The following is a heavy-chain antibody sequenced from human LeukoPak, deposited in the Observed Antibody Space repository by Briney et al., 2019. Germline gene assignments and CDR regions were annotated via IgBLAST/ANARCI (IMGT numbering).Heavy chain of an antibody. J-gene: IGHJ4*02. D-gene: IGHD6-19*01. CDR1: GFTFSDYY. CDR2: ISSSGSTI. V-gene: IGHV3-11*01. CDR3: ARDQKEYSSGWSHHFDY. Sequence: GGSLRLSCAASGFTFSDYYMSWIRQAPGKGLEGVSYISSSGSTIYYADSVKGRFTISRDNAKNSLYLQMNSLRAEDTAVYYCARDQKEYSSGWSHHFDYWGQGTLVTVSS.